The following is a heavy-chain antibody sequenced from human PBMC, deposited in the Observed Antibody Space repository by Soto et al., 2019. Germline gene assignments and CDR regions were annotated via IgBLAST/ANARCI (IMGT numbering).Heavy chain of an antibody. CDR2: INPNGGST. J-gene: IGHJ4*02. D-gene: IGHD4-4*01. CDR3: ARGFGYSNYEFWRYYFDY. V-gene: IGHV1-46*01. CDR1: GYTFTSYY. Sequence: VASVKVSCKAFGYTFTSYYMHWVRQAPGQGLEWMGMINPNGGSTSYTQKFQDRVTMTKDTSTSTVYMELSSLRSEDTAVYYCARGFGYSNYEFWRYYFDYWGQGALVTVSS.